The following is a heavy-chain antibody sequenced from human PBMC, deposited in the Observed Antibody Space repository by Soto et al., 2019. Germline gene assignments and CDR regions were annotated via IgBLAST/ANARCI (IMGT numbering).Heavy chain of an antibody. Sequence: PSEPLSLTCTVSGGSISSSSYYWGWIPQPPGKGLEWIGSIYYSGSTYYNPSLKSRVTISVDTSKNQFSLKLSSVTAADTAVYYCARLRYCSSTSCYVDYYYGMDVWGQGTTVTVSS. CDR1: GGSISSSSYY. J-gene: IGHJ6*02. CDR2: IYYSGST. D-gene: IGHD2-2*01. CDR3: ARLRYCSSTSCYVDYYYGMDV. V-gene: IGHV4-39*01.